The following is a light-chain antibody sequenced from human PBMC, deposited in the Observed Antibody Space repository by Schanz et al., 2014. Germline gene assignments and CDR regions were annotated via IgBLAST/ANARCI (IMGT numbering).Light chain of an antibody. V-gene: IGKV3-20*01. CDR1: QSVRSTY. Sequence: EIVLTQSPGTLSLSPGERATLSCRASQSVRSTYLAWYQQRPAQAPRLLIYGASSRATGIPDRFSGSGSGTDFTLTISSLEPEDVATYYCQKYNGAPWTFGPGTKVEIK. J-gene: IGKJ1*01. CDR2: GAS. CDR3: QKYNGAPWT.